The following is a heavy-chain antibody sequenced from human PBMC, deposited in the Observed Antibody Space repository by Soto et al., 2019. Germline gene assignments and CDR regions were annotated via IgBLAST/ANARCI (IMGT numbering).Heavy chain of an antibody. CDR2: IRRDGAEK. V-gene: IGHV3-7*01. D-gene: IGHD4-4*01. J-gene: IGHJ3*02. CDR1: GFTFSDYW. Sequence: EVQLVESGGGLVQPGESLRLSCAASGFTFSDYWMGWVRRTPGTGLEWVGDIRRDGAEKHYADSVKGRFTISRDNAKNALSSHMNSRRAEATGIYYCARDPAHNEDYTRCVAFNSGGQGPVFTVSS. CDR3: ARDPAHNEDYTRCVAFNS.